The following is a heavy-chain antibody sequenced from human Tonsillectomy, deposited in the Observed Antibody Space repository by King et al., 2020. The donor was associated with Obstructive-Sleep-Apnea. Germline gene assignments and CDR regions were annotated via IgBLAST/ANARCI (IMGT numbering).Heavy chain of an antibody. D-gene: IGHD6-19*01. CDR3: AGAEQWPFDY. CDR2: FSYDGTNK. J-gene: IGHJ4*02. CDR1: GFTFSSHG. V-gene: IGHV3-30*03. Sequence: VQLVESGGGVVQPGGSLRLSCAASGFTFSSHGMHWVRQAPGKGLEWVAVFSYDGTNKYYADSGKGRFTCSRDNSKKTLDLQMNSLRARDTAVYYCAGAEQWPFDYWGQGTLVTVSS.